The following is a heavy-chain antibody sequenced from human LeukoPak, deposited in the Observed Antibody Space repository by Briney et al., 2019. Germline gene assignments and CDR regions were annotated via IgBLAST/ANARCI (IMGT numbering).Heavy chain of an antibody. V-gene: IGHV3-53*01. CDR1: GFTVSSNY. CDR2: IYSGGST. CDR3: ARVGYSGYEDY. Sequence: PGGSLRLSCAASGFTVSSNYVSWVRQAPGEGLEWVSVIYSGGSTYYADSVKGRFTISRDNSKNTLYLQMNSLRAEDTAVYYCARVGYSGYEDYWGQGTLVTVSS. D-gene: IGHD5-12*01. J-gene: IGHJ4*02.